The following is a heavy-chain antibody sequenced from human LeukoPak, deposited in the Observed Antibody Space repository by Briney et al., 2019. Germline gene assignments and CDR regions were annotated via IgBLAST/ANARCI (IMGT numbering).Heavy chain of an antibody. J-gene: IGHJ3*02. CDR2: NSSSSTTV. V-gene: IGHV3-48*01. Sequence: PGGSLRLSCAASGVPFSRYTMNWVRRAPGQGLELISDNSSSSTTVHYADSVKGRFTISRDNAKNSLFLQMDSLRRDGTAVCDCARDTIFGVVMGHAFEIWGQERIVTASS. CDR1: GVPFSRYT. D-gene: IGHD3-3*01. CDR3: ARDTIFGVVMGHAFEI.